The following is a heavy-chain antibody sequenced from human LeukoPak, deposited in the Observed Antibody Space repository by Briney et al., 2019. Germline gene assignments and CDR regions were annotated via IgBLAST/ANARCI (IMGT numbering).Heavy chain of an antibody. V-gene: IGHV4-59*08. CDR2: IYYSGST. Sequence: SETLSLTCTVSGGSISSYYWSWIRQPPGKGLEWIGYIYYSGSTNYNPSPKSRVTISVDTSKNQFSLKLSSVTAADTAVYYCARHVTDSSGYYMDAFDIWGQGTMVTVSS. CDR1: GGSISSYY. D-gene: IGHD3-22*01. J-gene: IGHJ3*02. CDR3: ARHVTDSSGYYMDAFDI.